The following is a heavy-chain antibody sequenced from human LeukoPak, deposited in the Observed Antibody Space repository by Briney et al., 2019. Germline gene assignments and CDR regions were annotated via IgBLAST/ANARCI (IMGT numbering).Heavy chain of an antibody. CDR3: ASCYSRSWYNWFDP. J-gene: IGHJ5*02. D-gene: IGHD6-13*01. CDR1: GGSISSGGYY. V-gene: IGHV4-31*03. CDR2: IYYSGST. Sequence: SETLSLTCTVSGGSISSGGYYWSWIRQHPGKGLEWIGYIYYSGSTYYNPSLKSRVTISVDTSKNQFSLKLSSVTAADTAVYYCASCYSRSWYNWFDPWGQGTLVT.